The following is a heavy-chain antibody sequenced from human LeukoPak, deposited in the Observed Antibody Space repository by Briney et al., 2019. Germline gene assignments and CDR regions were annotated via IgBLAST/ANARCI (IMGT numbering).Heavy chain of an antibody. CDR1: GGSISSGGYY. Sequence: SETLSLTCTVSGGSISSGGYYWSWIRQHPGKGLEWIGYIYYSGSTYYNPSLKSRVTISVDTSKNQFSLKLSSVTAADTAVYYCAREGSGSGSSFFVYWGQGTLVTVSS. J-gene: IGHJ4*02. CDR2: IYYSGST. D-gene: IGHD3-10*01. V-gene: IGHV4-31*03. CDR3: AREGSGSGSSFFVY.